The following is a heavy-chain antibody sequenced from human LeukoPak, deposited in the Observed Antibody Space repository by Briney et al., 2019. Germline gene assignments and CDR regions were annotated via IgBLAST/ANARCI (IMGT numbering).Heavy chain of an antibody. CDR2: ISGSGGST. V-gene: IGHV3-23*01. Sequence: PGGSLRLSCAASGFTFSSYAMSWVRQAPGKGLEWVSAISGSGGSTYYADTVKGRFTISRDNSKNTLYLQMNSLRAEDTAVYYCAKDLISGSTSLVFDYWGQGTLVTVSS. J-gene: IGHJ4*02. D-gene: IGHD2-2*01. CDR3: AKDLISGSTSLVFDY. CDR1: GFTFSSYA.